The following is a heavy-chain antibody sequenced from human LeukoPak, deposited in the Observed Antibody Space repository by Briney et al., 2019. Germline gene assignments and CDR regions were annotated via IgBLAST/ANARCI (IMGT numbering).Heavy chain of an antibody. J-gene: IGHJ4*02. V-gene: IGHV6-1*01. CDR1: GDSVSSNSAV. CDR3: ARGIAAAAKQGGFDF. Sequence: PSQTLSLTCALSGDSVSSNSAVWNWIRQSPSRGLEWLGRTYYRSKLYNDYAVSVQSRITINPDTSKNQFSLQLNSVTAADTAVYYCARGIAAAAKQGGFDFWGQGTLVTVSS. D-gene: IGHD6-13*01. CDR2: TYYRSKLYN.